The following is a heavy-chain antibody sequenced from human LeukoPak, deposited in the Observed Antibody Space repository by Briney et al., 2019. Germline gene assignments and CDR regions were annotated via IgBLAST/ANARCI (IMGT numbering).Heavy chain of an antibody. Sequence: SETLSLTCTVSGGSISSYYWSWIRQPPGKGLEWIGYIYYSGSTNYNPSLKSRVTISVDTSKNQFSLKLSSVTAADTAVYYCARETSGYIGAFDIWGQGTMVTVSS. J-gene: IGHJ3*02. D-gene: IGHD5-12*01. CDR2: IYYSGST. V-gene: IGHV4-59*12. CDR3: ARETSGYIGAFDI. CDR1: GGSISSYY.